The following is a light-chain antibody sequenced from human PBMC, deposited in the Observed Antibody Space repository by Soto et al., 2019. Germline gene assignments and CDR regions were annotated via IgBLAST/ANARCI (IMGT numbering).Light chain of an antibody. V-gene: IGKV1-5*01. CDR2: DAS. CDR1: QTISTW. Sequence: LHLTSWSPTLSASVGDRIFITCRASQTISTWMAWYQKKPGKDPKTLVYDASTLQSGVASRFSGSGSGTDFNLTISRVEAEDVGVYYCQQRMNCPATFGPGTRLEIK. J-gene: IGKJ5*01. CDR3: QQRMNCPAT.